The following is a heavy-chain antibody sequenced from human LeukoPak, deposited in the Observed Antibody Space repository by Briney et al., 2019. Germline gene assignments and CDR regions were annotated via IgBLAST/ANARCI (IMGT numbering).Heavy chain of an antibody. J-gene: IGHJ4*02. CDR3: TTERPYFDD. CDR1: GFTFSDAW. CDR2: VKSKTHGGTT. V-gene: IGHV3-15*01. Sequence: GGSLRLSCAASGFTFSDAWMSWVRQAPGKGLEWVGRVKSKTHGGTTAYAAPVKGRFTISRDDSKTTVYLQMNSLKSEDAAMYYCTTERPYFDDWGQGTLVTVSS.